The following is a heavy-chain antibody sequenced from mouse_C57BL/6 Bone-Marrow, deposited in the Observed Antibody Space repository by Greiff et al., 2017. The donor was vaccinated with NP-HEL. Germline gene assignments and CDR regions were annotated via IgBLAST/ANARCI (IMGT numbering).Heavy chain of an antibody. D-gene: IGHD2-3*01. J-gene: IGHJ2*01. CDR1: GYTFTSYW. Sequence: QVQLKQPGAELVMPGASVKLSCKASGYTFTSYWMHWVKQRPGQGLEWIGEIDPSDSYTNYNQKFKGKSTLTVDKSSSTAYMQLSSLTSEDSAVYCCARERLRDGYYLDYGGQGTTLTVSS. V-gene: IGHV1-69*01. CDR2: IDPSDSYT. CDR3: ARERLRDGYYLDY.